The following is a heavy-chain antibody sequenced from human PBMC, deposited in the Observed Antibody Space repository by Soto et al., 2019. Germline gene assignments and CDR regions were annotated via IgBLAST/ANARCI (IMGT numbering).Heavy chain of an antibody. CDR2: ITSSGVTT. V-gene: IGHV3-48*03. CDR1: GFTFSSYE. CDR3: ATYYDTSGYFNFDS. D-gene: IGHD3-22*01. J-gene: IGHJ4*02. Sequence: GSLRLSCAASGFTFSSYEMNWVRQAPGKGLEWVSSITSSGVTTYYADSVKGRFTISRDNAKNSLYLQMNSLRAEDTAVYYCATYYDTSGYFNFDSWGQGTLVT.